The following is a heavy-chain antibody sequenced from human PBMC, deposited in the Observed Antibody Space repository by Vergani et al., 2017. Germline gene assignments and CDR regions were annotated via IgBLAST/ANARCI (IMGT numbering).Heavy chain of an antibody. D-gene: IGHD2-8*01. CDR3: ARGRGGGVLMVYAIFGGGSYYMDV. Sequence: QLQLQESGPGLVKPSETLSLTCTVSGGSISSSSYYWGWIRQPPGKGLEWIGSIYYSGSTNYNPSLKSRVTISVDTSKNQFSLKLSSVTAADTAVYYCARGRGGGVLMVYAIFGGGSYYMDVWGKGTTVTVSS. CDR2: IYYSGST. J-gene: IGHJ6*03. CDR1: GGSISSSSYY. V-gene: IGHV4-39*07.